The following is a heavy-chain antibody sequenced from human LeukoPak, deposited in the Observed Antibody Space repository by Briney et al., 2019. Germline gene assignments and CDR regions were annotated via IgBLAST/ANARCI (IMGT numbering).Heavy chain of an antibody. Sequence: GRSLRLSCAASGFTFDDYAMHWVRQAPGKGLEWVSVISWNSGSIGYADSVKGRFTISRDNAKNTVYLQMNGLRAEDTTVYYCATVSEYWGQGTLVTVSS. CDR1: GFTFDDYA. CDR2: ISWNSGSI. V-gene: IGHV3-9*01. J-gene: IGHJ4*02. CDR3: ATVSEY.